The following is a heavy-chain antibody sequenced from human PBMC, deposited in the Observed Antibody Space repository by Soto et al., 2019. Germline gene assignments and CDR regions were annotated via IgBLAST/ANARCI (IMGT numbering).Heavy chain of an antibody. V-gene: IGHV3-33*01. CDR2: IWYDGSNK. J-gene: IGHJ4*02. CDR1: GFTFSSYG. CDR3: ARDQDPLSSGWPFY. Sequence: QSGGSLRLSCAASGFTFSSYGMHWVRQAPGKGLEWVAVIWYDGSNKYYADSVKGRFTISRDNSKNTLYLQMNSLRAEDTAVYYCARDQDPLSSGWPFYWGQGTLVTVSS. D-gene: IGHD6-19*01.